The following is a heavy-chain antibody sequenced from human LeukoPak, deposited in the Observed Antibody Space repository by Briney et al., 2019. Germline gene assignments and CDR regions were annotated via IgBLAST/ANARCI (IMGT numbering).Heavy chain of an antibody. J-gene: IGHJ4*02. Sequence: PSETLSLTCTVSGGSISSHYWSWIRQPPGKGLEWIGYIYHSGSTYYNPSLKSRVTISVDRSKNQFSLKLSSVTAADTAVYYCARTGYSSSWFYYFDYWGQGTLVTVSS. D-gene: IGHD6-13*01. CDR2: IYHSGST. V-gene: IGHV4-59*11. CDR3: ARTGYSSSWFYYFDY. CDR1: GGSISSHY.